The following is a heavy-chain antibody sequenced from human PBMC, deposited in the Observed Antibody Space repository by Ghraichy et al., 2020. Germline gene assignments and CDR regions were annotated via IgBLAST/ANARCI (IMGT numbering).Heavy chain of an antibody. V-gene: IGHV4-30-2*06. CDR1: GDVIGAGGYS. J-gene: IGHJ4*02. CDR2: TYHDGTT. CDR3: ARGAHDYALDF. D-gene: IGHD4-17*01. Sequence: SQTLSLTCAVSGDVIGAGGYSWSWIRQSPGKGLEWVGYTYHDGTTHLNPSLKNRVTILVDKSKNQFSLNLSSLTAADTAVYYCARGAHDYALDFWGQGAPVTVTS.